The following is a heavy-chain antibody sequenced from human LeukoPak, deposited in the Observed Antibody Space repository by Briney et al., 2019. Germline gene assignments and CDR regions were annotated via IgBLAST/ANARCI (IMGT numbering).Heavy chain of an antibody. CDR1: GFTFSSYW. V-gene: IGHV3-7*01. J-gene: IGHJ6*03. D-gene: IGHD6-13*01. CDR3: ARGIYSSSWYSNYYYYYMDV. Sequence: TGGSLRLSCAASGFTFSSYWMSWVRQAPGKGLEWVANIKQDGSEKYYVDSVKGRFTISRDNAKNSLYLQMNSLRAEDTAVYYCARGIYSSSWYSNYYYYYMDVWGKGTTVTVSS. CDR2: IKQDGSEK.